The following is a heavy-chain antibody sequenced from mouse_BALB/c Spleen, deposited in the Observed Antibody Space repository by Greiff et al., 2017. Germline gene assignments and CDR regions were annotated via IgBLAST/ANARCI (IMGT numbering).Heavy chain of an antibody. D-gene: IGHD3-1*01. CDR3: ARSGYGSYYAMDY. CDR1: GYTFTSYW. V-gene: IGHV1-87*01. CDR2: IYPGDGDT. J-gene: IGHJ4*01. Sequence: VHLVESGAELARPGASVKLSCKASGYTFTSYWMQWVKQRPGQGLEWIGAIYPGDGDTRYTQKFKGKATLTADKSSSTAYMQLSSLASEDSAVYYCARSGYGSYYAMDYGGQGTSVTVSS.